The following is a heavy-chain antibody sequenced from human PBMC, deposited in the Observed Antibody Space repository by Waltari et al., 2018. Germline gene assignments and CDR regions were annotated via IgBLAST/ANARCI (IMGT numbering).Heavy chain of an antibody. V-gene: IGHV1-46*01. J-gene: IGHJ4*02. D-gene: IGHD5-18*01. CDR3: ARGSGYGKPAGLDY. CDR1: GYTFTSYY. CDR2: INRSGGGT. Sequence: QVQLVQSGAEVKKPGASVKVSCKASGYTFTSYYMHWVRQSPGQGLEWMGIINRSGGGTSYEQKFQGRVTMTRETSTSTVYMELSSLRSEDTAVYYCARGSGYGKPAGLDYWGQGTLVTVSS.